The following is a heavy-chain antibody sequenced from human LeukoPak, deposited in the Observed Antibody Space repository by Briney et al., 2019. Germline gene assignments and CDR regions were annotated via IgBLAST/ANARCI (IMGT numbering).Heavy chain of an antibody. Sequence: PGGSLRLSCAASGFTFSSYDMHWVRLTTGKGLEWVSAIDTAGYTYYPGSVKGRFTISRENAKNSLYLQMNNLRAEDTAVYYCAKGYFYDSSVGYWGQGTLVTVSS. V-gene: IGHV3-13*01. CDR1: GFTFSSYD. D-gene: IGHD3-22*01. CDR3: AKGYFYDSSVGY. CDR2: IDTAGYT. J-gene: IGHJ4*02.